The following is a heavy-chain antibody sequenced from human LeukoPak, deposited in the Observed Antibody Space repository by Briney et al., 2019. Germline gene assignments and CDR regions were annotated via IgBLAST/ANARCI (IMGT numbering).Heavy chain of an antibody. Sequence: ASVKATCKASGGTFSSYAISWVRQAPGQGLEWMGMIIPIFGTANYAQKFQGRVTITTADSTSTAYMELSSLRSEDTAVYYCARDSGYYDSSGYTEDAFDIWGQGTMVTVSS. CDR2: IIPIFGTA. J-gene: IGHJ3*02. CDR1: GGTFSSYA. V-gene: IGHV1-69*05. CDR3: ARDSGYYDSSGYTEDAFDI. D-gene: IGHD3-22*01.